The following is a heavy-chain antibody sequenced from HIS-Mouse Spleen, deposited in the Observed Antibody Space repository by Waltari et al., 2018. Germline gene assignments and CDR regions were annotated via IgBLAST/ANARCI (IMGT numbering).Heavy chain of an antibody. Sequence: QVQLQQWGAGLLKPSETLSLTCAVYGGSFSGYYWSWIRQPPGKGLEWIGEMNHSGSTNYNPSLKSRVTISVDTSKNQFSLKLSSVTAADTAVYYCARTKFGDYWGQGTLVTVSS. D-gene: IGHD3-10*01. CDR2: MNHSGST. CDR3: ARTKFGDY. CDR1: GGSFSGYY. J-gene: IGHJ4*02. V-gene: IGHV4-34*01.